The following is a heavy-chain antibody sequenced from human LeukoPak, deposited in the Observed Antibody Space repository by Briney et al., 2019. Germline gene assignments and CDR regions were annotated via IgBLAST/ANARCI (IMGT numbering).Heavy chain of an antibody. Sequence: GASVNVSGKPSGYTFTTYDINWVRQATGQGLEWMGWMNPNSGITGYAQKFQSRVTMTRNTSISTAYMALSSLRSEDTAVYYCARGIVRRLWFGELLKGGSRNWFDPWGQGTLVTVSS. CDR1: GYTFTTYD. V-gene: IGHV1-8*01. J-gene: IGHJ5*02. D-gene: IGHD3-10*01. CDR2: MNPNSGIT. CDR3: ARGIVRRLWFGELLKGGSRNWFDP.